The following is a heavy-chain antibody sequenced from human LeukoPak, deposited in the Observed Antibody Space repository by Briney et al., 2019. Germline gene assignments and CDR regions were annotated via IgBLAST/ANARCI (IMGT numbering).Heavy chain of an antibody. CDR2: INHSGST. CDR3: ARRVPNGPGGSNWFGP. J-gene: IGHJ5*02. CDR1: GGSFSGYY. V-gene: IGHV4-34*01. D-gene: IGHD3-16*01. Sequence: SETLSLTCAVYGGSFSGYYWSWIRQPPGKGLEWIGEINHSGSTNYNPSLKSRVTISVDTSKNQFSLKLSSVTAADTAVYYCARRVPNGPGGSNWFGPWGQGTLATVSS.